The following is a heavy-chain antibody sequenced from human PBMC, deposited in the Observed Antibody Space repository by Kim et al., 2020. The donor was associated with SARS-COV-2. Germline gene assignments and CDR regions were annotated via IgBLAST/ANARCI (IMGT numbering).Heavy chain of an antibody. CDR3: AGESVVAATLSGAFDI. V-gene: IGHV4-61*01. J-gene: IGHJ3*02. CDR1: GGSVSSGSYY. CDR2: IYYSGST. Sequence: SETLSLTCTVSGGSVSSGSYYWSWIRQPPGKVLEWIGYIYYSGSTNYNPSLKSRVTISVDTSKNQFSLKLSSVTAADTAVYYCAGESVVAATLSGAFDIWGQGTMVTVSS. D-gene: IGHD2-15*01.